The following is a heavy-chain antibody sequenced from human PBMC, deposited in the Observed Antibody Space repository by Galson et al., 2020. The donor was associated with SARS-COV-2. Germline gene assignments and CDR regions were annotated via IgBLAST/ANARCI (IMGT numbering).Heavy chain of an antibody. CDR1: GGSFSGYS. Sequence: TLSLTCAVYGGSFSGYSWTWIRQAPGKGLEWIGEINIGGHTNYSPSLRSRVTISVATSKNQFSLRLTSVTPADTAAYYCARGHRGVVPSPVLGLGPFYSYYYMDVWGKGTTVSVSS. J-gene: IGHJ6*03. CDR3: ARGHRGVVPSPVLGLGPFYSYYYMDV. CDR2: INIGGHT. D-gene: IGHD3-16*01. V-gene: IGHV4-34*01.